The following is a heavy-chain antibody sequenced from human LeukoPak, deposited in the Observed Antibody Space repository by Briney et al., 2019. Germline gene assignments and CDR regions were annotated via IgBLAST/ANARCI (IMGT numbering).Heavy chain of an antibody. D-gene: IGHD3-3*01. CDR1: GGTFSSYA. CDR3: ARQRLEWLLQDAFDI. CDR2: IIPIFGTA. J-gene: IGHJ3*02. V-gene: IGHV1-69*05. Sequence: SVKVFCKASGGTFSSYAISWVRQAPGQGLEWMGGIIPIFGTANYAQKFQGRVTITTDESTSTAYMELSSLRSEDTAVYYCARQRLEWLLQDAFDIWGQGTMVTVSS.